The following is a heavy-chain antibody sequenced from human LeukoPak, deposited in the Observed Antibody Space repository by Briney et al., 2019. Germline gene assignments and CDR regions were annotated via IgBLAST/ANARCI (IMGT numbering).Heavy chain of an antibody. Sequence: ASVNVSCKASGYTFSGYYMHWVRQAPGQGLEWMGWINPNSGGTNYAQKFQDRVTMTRGTSISTAYMDLSRLTSDDTAVYYCARGGTICSGGDCYLNWLDPWGQGTLVTVSS. CDR3: ARGGTICSGGDCYLNWLDP. CDR1: GYTFSGYY. J-gene: IGHJ5*02. D-gene: IGHD2-21*02. CDR2: INPNSGGT. V-gene: IGHV1-2*02.